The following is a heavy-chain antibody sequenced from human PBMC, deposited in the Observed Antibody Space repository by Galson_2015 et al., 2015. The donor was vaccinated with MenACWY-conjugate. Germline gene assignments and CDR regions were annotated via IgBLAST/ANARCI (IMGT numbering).Heavy chain of an antibody. CDR3: TTHKPDSWGGLLFHFYFDY. J-gene: IGHJ4*02. CDR1: AFTFSNAY. D-gene: IGHD2-21*01. Sequence: LRLSCAGSAFTFSNAYMSWVRQAPGKGLEWVGRIKSQTDGGKIDYAAPVKGRFTISRDDSKNTLYLQMNSLKIEDTAVYYCTTHKPDSWGGLLFHFYFDYWGQGALVTVSS. V-gene: IGHV3-15*01. CDR2: IKSQTDGGKI.